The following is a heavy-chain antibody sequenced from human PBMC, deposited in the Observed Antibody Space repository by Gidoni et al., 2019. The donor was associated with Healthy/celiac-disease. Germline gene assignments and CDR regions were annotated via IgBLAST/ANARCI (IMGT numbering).Heavy chain of an antibody. J-gene: IGHJ4*02. CDR2: SIPSFGTA. Sequence: QVQLGQSGAAVKKPGSSVKVSCKASGGTFSSYAISWVRQDPGQGLEWLGGSIPSFGTANYAQKFQGRGTITADEYTSTDYMELSSLRSEDTAVYYCARSKLDIVVVPAEWGQGTLVTVSS. V-gene: IGHV1-69*01. CDR3: ARSKLDIVVVPAE. D-gene: IGHD2-2*03. CDR1: GGTFSSYA.